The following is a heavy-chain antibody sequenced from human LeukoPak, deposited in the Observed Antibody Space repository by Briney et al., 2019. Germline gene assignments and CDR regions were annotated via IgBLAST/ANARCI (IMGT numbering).Heavy chain of an antibody. D-gene: IGHD1-1*01. Sequence: GGSLRLSCAASGLTFSSYYMHWVRQTAGKGLVWVSGITGDGTSTTYADSVKGRFTMSRDNAKNTLYLQMNSLRAEDTAVYYCAREFGGTYLFDYWGQGTLVTVSS. CDR2: ITGDGTST. V-gene: IGHV3-74*01. CDR3: AREFGGTYLFDY. CDR1: GLTFSSYY. J-gene: IGHJ4*02.